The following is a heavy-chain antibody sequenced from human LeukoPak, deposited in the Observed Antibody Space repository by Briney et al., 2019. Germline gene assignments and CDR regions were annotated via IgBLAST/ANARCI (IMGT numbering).Heavy chain of an antibody. CDR2: IYYSGST. Sequence: SETLSLACTVSGGSISNYYWSWIRQPPGKGLEWIGHIYYSGSTNYNPSLKSRVTISVDKSKNQFSLRLTSVTAADTAMYYCALALGAFDIWGQGTIVTVSS. V-gene: IGHV4-59*08. CDR3: ALALGAFDI. D-gene: IGHD1-26*01. J-gene: IGHJ3*02. CDR1: GGSISNYY.